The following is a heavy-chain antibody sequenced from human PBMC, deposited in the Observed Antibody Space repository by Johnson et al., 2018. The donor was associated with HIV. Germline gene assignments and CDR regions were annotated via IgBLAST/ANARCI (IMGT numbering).Heavy chain of an antibody. CDR2: ISWNSGSI. CDR1: GFTFDDYA. Sequence: VQLVESGGGVVRPGGSLRLSCAASGFTFDDYAMHWVRQAPGKGLEWVSGISWNSGSIGYADSVKGRFTISRDNAKNSLFLQMNSLRAEDTALYSCARVGVDDAFDFWGQGTMVTVSS. D-gene: IGHD2-15*01. J-gene: IGHJ3*01. CDR3: ARVGVDDAFDF. V-gene: IGHV3-9*01.